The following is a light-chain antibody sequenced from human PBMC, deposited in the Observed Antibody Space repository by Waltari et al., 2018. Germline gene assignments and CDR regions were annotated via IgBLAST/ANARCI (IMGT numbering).Light chain of an antibody. Sequence: QSALTQPASVSGSPGQSITISCTGTISDVGNYNLVSWYQHHPGKAPKLILYEVSERPYGVSNRFSGSKSGNTASLTISGLQAEDEADYYCCSYARYTSLVFGGGTRLTVL. CDR3: CSYARYTSLV. J-gene: IGLJ3*02. CDR2: EVS. CDR1: ISDVGNYNL. V-gene: IGLV2-23*02.